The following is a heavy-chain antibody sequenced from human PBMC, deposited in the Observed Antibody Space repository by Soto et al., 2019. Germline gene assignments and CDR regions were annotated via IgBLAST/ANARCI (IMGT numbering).Heavy chain of an antibody. D-gene: IGHD6-13*01. CDR3: AKDKSSIAATGTLDY. Sequence: GGSLRLSCAASGFTFDYYGMHWGRQAPGKGLEWVSRISWNSVSMGYADSVKGRFTISRDNARNSLYLQMNSLRAEDTALYYCAKDKSSIAATGTLDYWGQGTLVTVSS. J-gene: IGHJ4*02. CDR1: GFTFDYYG. CDR2: ISWNSVSM. V-gene: IGHV3-9*01.